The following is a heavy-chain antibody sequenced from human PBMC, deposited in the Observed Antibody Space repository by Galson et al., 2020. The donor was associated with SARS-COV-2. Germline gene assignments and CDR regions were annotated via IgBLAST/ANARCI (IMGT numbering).Heavy chain of an antibody. V-gene: IGHV4-31*03. Sequence: SETLSLTCTVSGGSISSGGYYWSWIRQHPGKGLEWIGYIYYSGSTYYNPSLKSRVTISVDTSKNQFSLKLSSVTAADTAVYYCARGLSYYGSGRIIYFDYWGQGTLVTVSS. CDR3: ARGLSYYGSGRIIYFDY. J-gene: IGHJ4*02. CDR1: GGSISSGGYY. D-gene: IGHD3-10*01. CDR2: IYYSGST.